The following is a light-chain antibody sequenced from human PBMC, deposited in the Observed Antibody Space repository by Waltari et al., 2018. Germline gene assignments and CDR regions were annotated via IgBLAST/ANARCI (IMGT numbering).Light chain of an antibody. Sequence: DIQMTQSPSSVSASVGDRVTITCRASQGISNHLAWYQQKPGKAPKFLIYAASTLQSGVPSRFSGSGSGTEFTLTISDLQPEDFATYFYQQGNNFPPTFGQGTEVEI. J-gene: IGKJ1*01. CDR1: QGISNH. V-gene: IGKV1-12*01. CDR2: AAS. CDR3: QQGNNFPPT.